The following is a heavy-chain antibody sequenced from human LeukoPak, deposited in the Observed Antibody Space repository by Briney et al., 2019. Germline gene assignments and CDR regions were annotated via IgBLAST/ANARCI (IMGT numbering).Heavy chain of an antibody. J-gene: IGHJ3*02. Sequence: GESLKISCKGSGYIFHNYWISWVRQMPGKGLEWMGIIYPRDSDTRYSPSFQGQVTISADQSLSTAYLQWSSLKASDTAMYYCARHVLISSGWYRGDAFDIWGQGTMVTVSS. D-gene: IGHD6-19*01. V-gene: IGHV5-51*01. CDR3: ARHVLISSGWYRGDAFDI. CDR1: GYIFHNYW. CDR2: IYPRDSDT.